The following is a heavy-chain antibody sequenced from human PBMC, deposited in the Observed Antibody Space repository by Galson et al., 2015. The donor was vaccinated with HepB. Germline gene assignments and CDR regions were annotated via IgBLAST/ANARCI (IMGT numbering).Heavy chain of an antibody. CDR2: ISSSSSYI. Sequence: SLRLSCAASGFTFSSYSMIWVRQAPGKGLEWASSISSSSSYIYYADSVKGRFTSSRDNAKNSLYLQMNSLRAEDTAVYYCASVYCTGGVCYSSNNWFDPWGQGTLVTVSS. J-gene: IGHJ5*02. CDR1: GFTFSSYS. V-gene: IGHV3-21*01. CDR3: ASVYCTGGVCYSSNNWFDP. D-gene: IGHD2-8*02.